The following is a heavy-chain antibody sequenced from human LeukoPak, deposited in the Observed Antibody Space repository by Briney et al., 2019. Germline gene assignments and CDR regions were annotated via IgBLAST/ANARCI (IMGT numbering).Heavy chain of an antibody. CDR2: IDGSGGGT. Sequence: GGTLRLSCAASGFTFSTYGMSWVRQAPGKGLEWVSAIDGSGGGTYYADSVKGRFIISRDNSKNTLYLQMNSLRAEDTAVYYCAKESSGYYESDYWGQGTLVTVSS. CDR3: AKESSGYYESDY. D-gene: IGHD3-22*01. J-gene: IGHJ4*02. V-gene: IGHV3-23*01. CDR1: GFTFSTYG.